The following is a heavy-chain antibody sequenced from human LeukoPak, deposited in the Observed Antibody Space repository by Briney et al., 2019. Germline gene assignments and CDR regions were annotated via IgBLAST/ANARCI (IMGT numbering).Heavy chain of an antibody. D-gene: IGHD3-9*01. CDR2: IYNSGST. CDR3: ARGYYDILTGYSMGYFDY. Sequence: SETLSLTCTVSGGSISSSSYYWGWIRQPPGKGLEWIGSIYNSGSTYYNPSLKSRVTISVDTSKNQFSLKLSSVTAADTAVYYCARGYYDILTGYSMGYFDYWGQGTLVTVSS. V-gene: IGHV4-39*07. CDR1: GGSISSSSYY. J-gene: IGHJ4*02.